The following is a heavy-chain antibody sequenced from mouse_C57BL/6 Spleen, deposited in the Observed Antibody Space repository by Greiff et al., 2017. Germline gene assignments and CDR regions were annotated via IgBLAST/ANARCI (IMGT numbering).Heavy chain of an antibody. Sequence: VQLQQSGPELVKPGASVKIPCKASGYTFTDYNMDWVKQSHGKSLEWIGDINPNNGGTIYTQKFKGKATLTVDKSSSTAYMELRSLTSEDTAVYYCARAVTTGAMDYWGQGTSVTVSS. J-gene: IGHJ4*01. V-gene: IGHV1-18*01. D-gene: IGHD1-1*01. CDR1: GYTFTDYN. CDR2: INPNNGGT. CDR3: ARAVTTGAMDY.